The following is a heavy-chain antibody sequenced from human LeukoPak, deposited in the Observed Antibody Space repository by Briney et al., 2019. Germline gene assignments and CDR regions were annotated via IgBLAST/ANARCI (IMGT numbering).Heavy chain of an antibody. CDR2: INNSGGST. Sequence: SGGSLRLSCTASGFTFSSYAMSWVRQAPGKGLEWVSAINNSGGSTYYADSVKGRFTISRDNSKNTLYLQMNSLRAEDTALYYCAKDRIAVAGYFDYWGQGNLVTVSS. CDR1: GFTFSSYA. D-gene: IGHD6-19*01. CDR3: AKDRIAVAGYFDY. V-gene: IGHV3-23*01. J-gene: IGHJ4*02.